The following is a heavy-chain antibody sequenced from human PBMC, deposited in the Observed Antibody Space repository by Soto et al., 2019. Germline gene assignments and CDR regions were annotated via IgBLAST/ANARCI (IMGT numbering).Heavy chain of an antibody. Sequence: QMQLVQSGPEVKKPGTSVKVSCKASGFPFSRSAVQWVRQARGQRLEWIGGIVVGSGNTKYAQKFXXRXXITRDMSTSTAYMELSSLRSEDTAVYYCAAPDHGDYWYFDLWGRGTVVTVSS. V-gene: IGHV1-58*01. CDR3: AAPDHGDYWYFDL. D-gene: IGHD4-17*01. CDR2: IVVGSGNT. J-gene: IGHJ2*01. CDR1: GFPFSRSA.